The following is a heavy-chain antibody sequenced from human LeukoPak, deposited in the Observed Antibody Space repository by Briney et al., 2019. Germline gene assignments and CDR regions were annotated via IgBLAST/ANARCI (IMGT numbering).Heavy chain of an antibody. D-gene: IGHD3-22*01. CDR2: ISVYNGNT. Sequence: EASVKVSCKASGYIFTSYGISWVRQAPRQGLEWMGWISVYNGNTNYVQKFQDRVTMTTDTSTSTAYMELRSLRSDDTAVYYCARVQPHRIYYDDSDYPTRNDYWGQGTLVTVSS. CDR3: ARVQPHRIYYDDSDYPTRNDY. V-gene: IGHV1-18*01. CDR1: GYIFTSYG. J-gene: IGHJ4*02.